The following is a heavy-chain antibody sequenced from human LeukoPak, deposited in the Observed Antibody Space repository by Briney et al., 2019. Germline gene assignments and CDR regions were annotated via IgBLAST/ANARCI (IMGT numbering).Heavy chain of an antibody. CDR3: ARLYSYYGSGSYYNDAFDI. J-gene: IGHJ3*02. V-gene: IGHV5-51*01. CDR2: IYPGASDT. CDR1: GYRFTSYW. D-gene: IGHD3-10*01. Sequence: GESLKISCKGSGYRFTSYWIAWVRQMPGKGLEWMGIIYPGASDTRYSPSFQGQVTVSADKSISTAYLQWSSLKASDTAMYYCARLYSYYGSGSYYNDAFDIWGRGTMVTVSS.